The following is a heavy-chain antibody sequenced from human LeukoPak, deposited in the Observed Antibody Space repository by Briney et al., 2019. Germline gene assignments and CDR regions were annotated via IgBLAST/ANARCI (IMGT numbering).Heavy chain of an antibody. CDR2: IYNSGST. V-gene: IGHV4-59*01. CDR1: GGSISSYY. Sequence: PSETLSLTCTISGGSISSYYWSWIRQPPGKGLEWIGYIYNSGSTNYNPSLKSRVTISVDTSKNQFSLKLSSVTAADTAVYYCARGGRYSSSWYVYFDYWGQGTLVTVSS. CDR3: ARGGRYSSSWYVYFDY. D-gene: IGHD6-13*01. J-gene: IGHJ4*02.